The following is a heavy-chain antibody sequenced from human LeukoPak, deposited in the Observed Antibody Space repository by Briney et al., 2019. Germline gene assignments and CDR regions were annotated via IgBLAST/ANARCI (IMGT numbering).Heavy chain of an antibody. D-gene: IGHD3-3*02. CDR2: INPNSGGT. Sequence: ASVRVSCKASGYTFTGYYVHWLRQAPGQGLTWMGWINPNSGGTDYAQQYQGRVTLTRDTSISTVYMGLSSLTSDDSAVYYCARAFFNSGFDYWGQGTLVTVSS. J-gene: IGHJ4*02. CDR3: ARAFFNSGFDY. V-gene: IGHV1-2*02. CDR1: GYTFTGYY.